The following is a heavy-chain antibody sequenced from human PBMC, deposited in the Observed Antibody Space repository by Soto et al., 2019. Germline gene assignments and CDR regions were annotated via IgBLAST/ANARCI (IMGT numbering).Heavy chain of an antibody. CDR2: IYSGGST. Sequence: PGGSLRLSCAASGFNVSSTYMSWVRQAPGKGLEWVSVIYSGGSTYYADSVKGRFTISRDNSKNTLYLQMNSLRAEDTAVYSCARSGYSYGPFDYWGQGTQVTVSS. J-gene: IGHJ4*02. CDR1: GFNVSSTY. CDR3: ARSGYSYGPFDY. D-gene: IGHD5-18*01. V-gene: IGHV3-53*01.